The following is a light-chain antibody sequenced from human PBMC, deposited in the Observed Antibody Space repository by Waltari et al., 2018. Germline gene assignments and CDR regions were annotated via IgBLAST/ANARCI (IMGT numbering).Light chain of an antibody. CDR3: QQYYTSPPT. Sequence: DIVMTQSPDSLAVSLGERATINCKSSQSVLYRSKNEHYLAWYQQKAGQPPKLLIYWASAREFGVPDRFSGSGSGTDFTLTISSLQPEDVADYYCQQYYTSPPTFGGGTNVEIK. J-gene: IGKJ4*01. CDR1: QSVLYRSKNEHY. V-gene: IGKV4-1*01. CDR2: WAS.